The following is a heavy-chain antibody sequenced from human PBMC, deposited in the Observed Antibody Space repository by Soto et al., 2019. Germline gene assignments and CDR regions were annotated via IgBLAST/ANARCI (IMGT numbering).Heavy chain of an antibody. CDR1: GFTFSNYA. Sequence: QVQLVESGGGVVQPGRSLRLSCAASGFTFSNYAMHWVRQAPGKGLEWVAVISYDGSNKYYADSVKGRFTISRDNSKNTLYLQMNSLRAEDTAVYYCARDRVMIVVVPGPGYFDYWGQGTLVTVSS. V-gene: IGHV3-30-3*01. D-gene: IGHD3-22*01. CDR2: ISYDGSNK. J-gene: IGHJ4*02. CDR3: ARDRVMIVVVPGPGYFDY.